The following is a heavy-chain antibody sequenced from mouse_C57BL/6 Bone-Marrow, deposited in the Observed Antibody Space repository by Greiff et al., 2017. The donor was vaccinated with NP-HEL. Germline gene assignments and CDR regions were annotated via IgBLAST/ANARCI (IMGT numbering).Heavy chain of an antibody. CDR3: TTGGSSPYAMDY. Sequence: EVQLQQSGAELVRPGASVKLSRTVSGFNIKDDYMHWVKQRPEQGLEWVGWIEPENGDTEYASKFQGKGPITADTSSNTAYLQLSSLTSEDTAVYYCTTGGSSPYAMDYWGQGTSVTVSS. CDR1: GFNIKDDY. D-gene: IGHD1-1*01. CDR2: IEPENGDT. V-gene: IGHV14-4*01. J-gene: IGHJ4*01.